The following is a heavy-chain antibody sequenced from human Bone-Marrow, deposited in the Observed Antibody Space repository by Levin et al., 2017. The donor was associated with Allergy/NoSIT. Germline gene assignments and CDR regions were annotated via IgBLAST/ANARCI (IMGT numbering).Heavy chain of an antibody. J-gene: IGHJ4*02. V-gene: IGHV3-74*01. CDR1: GFTFSSYW. D-gene: IGHD3-16*01. CDR3: AREFLAGGFDY. CDR2: INSDGSST. Sequence: GASVKVSCAASGFTFSSYWMHWVRQAPGKGLVWVSRINSDGSSTSYADSVKGRFTISRDNAKNTLYLQMNSLRAEDTAVYYCAREFLAGGFDYWGQGTLVTVSS.